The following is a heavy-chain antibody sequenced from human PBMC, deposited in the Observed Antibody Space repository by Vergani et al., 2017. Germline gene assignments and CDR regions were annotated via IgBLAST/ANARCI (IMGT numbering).Heavy chain of an antibody. Sequence: QVQLVQSGAEVKKPGSSVKVSCKASGGTFSSYAISWVRQAPGQGLEWMGGIIPIFGTANYAQKFQGRVTITADESTSTAYMELSSLSSEDTAVYYCARYPPTMVRGVIITTGGMDVWGQGTTVTVSS. V-gene: IGHV1-69*01. CDR1: GGTFSSYA. CDR3: ARYPPTMVRGVIITTGGMDV. D-gene: IGHD3-10*01. J-gene: IGHJ6*02. CDR2: IIPIFGTA.